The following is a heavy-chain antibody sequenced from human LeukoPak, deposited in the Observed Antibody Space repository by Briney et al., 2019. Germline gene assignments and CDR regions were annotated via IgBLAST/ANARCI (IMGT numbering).Heavy chain of an antibody. CDR3: ARVDIYYDSSGYYSSWFDP. CDR1: GYTFTSYG. Sequence: GASVKVSCKASGYTFTSYGISWVRQAPGQGLEWMGWISAYNGNTNYAQKLQGRVTVTTDTSTSTAYMELRSLRSDDTAVYYCARVDIYYDSSGYYSSWFDPWGQGTLVTVSS. V-gene: IGHV1-18*01. D-gene: IGHD3-22*01. J-gene: IGHJ5*02. CDR2: ISAYNGNT.